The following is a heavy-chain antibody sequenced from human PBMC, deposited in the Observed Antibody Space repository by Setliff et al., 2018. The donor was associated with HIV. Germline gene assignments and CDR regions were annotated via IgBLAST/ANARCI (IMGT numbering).Heavy chain of an antibody. CDR1: DSGTYY. Sequence: PSETLSLTCTVSDSGTYYWSWIRQPAGKGLEWIGRVSSRGDTNYNPSLKSRVTMSVDTSKNQFSLKLSFVTAADTAVYSCARAVKAVGILDVWGKGTTVTVSS. CDR3: ARAVKAVGILDV. CDR2: VSSRGDT. J-gene: IGHJ6*04. V-gene: IGHV4-4*07. D-gene: IGHD4-17*01.